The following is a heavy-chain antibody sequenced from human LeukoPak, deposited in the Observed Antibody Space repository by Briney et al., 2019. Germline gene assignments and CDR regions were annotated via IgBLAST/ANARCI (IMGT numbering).Heavy chain of an antibody. CDR1: GFTFSSYA. J-gene: IGHJ4*02. V-gene: IGHV3-23*01. D-gene: IGHD3-16*01. Sequence: GGSLRLSCAASGFTFSSYAMSWVRQAPGKGLEWVSAISGSGGSTYYADSVKGRFTISRDNSKNTPYLQMNSLRAEDTAVYYCAKGVAYTRGITTYDYWGQGTLVTVSS. CDR3: AKGVAYTRGITTYDY. CDR2: ISGSGGST.